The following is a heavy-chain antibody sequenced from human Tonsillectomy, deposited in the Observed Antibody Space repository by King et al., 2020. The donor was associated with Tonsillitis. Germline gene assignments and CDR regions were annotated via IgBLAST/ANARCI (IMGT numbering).Heavy chain of an antibody. CDR3: ARDPSSWELLFDY. CDR2: ISSDGTNT. CDR1: GFTFRSYA. Sequence: HGQLVQSGGGVVQPGRSLRLSCAASGFTFRSYAMHWVRQAPGKGLEWVAIISSDGTNTFYADSVKGRFTISRDSSRNTLYLQMNSLRAEDTAMYYRARDPSSWELLFDYWGQGTLVTVSS. D-gene: IGHD1-26*01. J-gene: IGHJ4*02. V-gene: IGHV3-30*04.